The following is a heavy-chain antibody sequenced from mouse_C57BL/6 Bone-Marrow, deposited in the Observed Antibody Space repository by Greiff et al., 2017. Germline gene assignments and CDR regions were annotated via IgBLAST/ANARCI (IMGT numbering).Heavy chain of an antibody. CDR2: IYPGDGDT. CDR3: ARHLYAMDY. CDR1: GYAFSSSW. J-gene: IGHJ4*01. V-gene: IGHV1-82*01. Sequence: VQVVESGPELVKPGASVKISCKASGYAFSSSWMNWVKQRPGKGLEWIGRIYPGDGDTNYNGNFKGKATLTADKSSSTAYMQLSSLTSEDSAVYICARHLYAMDYWGQGTSVTGSS.